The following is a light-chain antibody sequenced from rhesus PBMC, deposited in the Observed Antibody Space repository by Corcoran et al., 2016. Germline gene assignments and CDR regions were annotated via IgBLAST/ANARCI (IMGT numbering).Light chain of an antibody. Sequence: DIVMTQTPLSLSVTPGEPASISCRSSQSLRQSNGSTYLHWYWQKPGQSTQLLIYEVSNRASGVPDRFSGRGSGTDFTLKISRVEAEDFGVYYCEQTLQTPRTFGPGTKVEIK. V-gene: IGKV2-78*01. CDR3: EQTLQTPRT. J-gene: IGKJ1*01. CDR2: EVS. CDR1: QSLRQSNGSTY.